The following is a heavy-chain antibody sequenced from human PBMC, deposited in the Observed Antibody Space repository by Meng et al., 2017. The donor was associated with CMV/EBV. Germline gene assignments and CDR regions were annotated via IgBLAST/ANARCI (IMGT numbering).Heavy chain of an antibody. Sequence: SETLSLTCTVSGGSISSYYWSWIRQPPGKGLEWIGYIYYSGSTNYNPSLKSRVTISVDTSKNQCSLKLSSVTAADTAVYYCARVVGDVVVPAATQYYFDYWGQGTLVTVSS. J-gene: IGHJ4*02. D-gene: IGHD2-2*01. CDR2: IYYSGST. CDR1: GGSISSYY. CDR3: ARVVGDVVVPAATQYYFDY. V-gene: IGHV4-59*01.